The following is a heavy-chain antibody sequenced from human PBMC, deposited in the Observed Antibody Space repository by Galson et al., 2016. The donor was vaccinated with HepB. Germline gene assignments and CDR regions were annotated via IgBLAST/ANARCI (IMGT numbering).Heavy chain of an antibody. D-gene: IGHD5-24*01. CDR1: NGSISTSNFY. V-gene: IGHV4-39*01. CDR2: IYHGGST. Sequence: SETLSLTCNVSNGSISTSNFYWGWIRQSPGKGLEWIGSIYHGGSTYYNPSLKSRVTISVDTSKNQFSLRLNSVTAADTAVYYRSSRGIEMTPIVRPVDYWGQGTLVIVSS. CDR3: SSRGIEMTPIVRPVDY. J-gene: IGHJ4*02.